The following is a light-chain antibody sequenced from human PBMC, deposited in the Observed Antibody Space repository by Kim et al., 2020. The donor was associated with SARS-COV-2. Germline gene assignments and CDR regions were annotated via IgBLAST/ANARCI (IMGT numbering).Light chain of an antibody. CDR3: QVWDSSSDSVV. CDR2: YDS. Sequence: APGKRARITCGGNNVGGKSVSGYQQKPGQAPVLVIYYDSDRPSGIPERFSGSNSGNTATLTISRVEAGDEADYYCQVWDSSSDSVVFGGGTQLTVL. V-gene: IGLV3-21*04. CDR1: NVGGKS. J-gene: IGLJ2*01.